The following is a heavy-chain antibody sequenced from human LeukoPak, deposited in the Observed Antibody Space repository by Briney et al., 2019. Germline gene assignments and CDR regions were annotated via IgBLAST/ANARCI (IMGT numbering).Heavy chain of an antibody. D-gene: IGHD4-17*01. CDR2: IYSGDST. CDR3: ARDRLSDYGDHGGDY. CDR1: GFTVSSNY. J-gene: IGHJ4*02. V-gene: IGHV3-66*02. Sequence: GGSLRLSCAASGFTVSSNYMSWVRQAPGKGLEWVSVIYSGDSTYYADSVKGRFTISRDNSKNTLYLQMNSLRAEDTAVYYCARDRLSDYGDHGGDYWGQGTLVTVSS.